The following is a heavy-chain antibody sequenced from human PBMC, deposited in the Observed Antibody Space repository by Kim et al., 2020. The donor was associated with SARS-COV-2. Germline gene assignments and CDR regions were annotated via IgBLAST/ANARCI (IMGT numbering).Heavy chain of an antibody. V-gene: IGHV3-73*01. D-gene: IGHD4-17*01. CDR3: TSYGDYYYYGMDV. Sequence: AYAASVKGRFTIARDDSKNTAYLQMNSLKTEDTAVYYCTSYGDYYYYGMDVWGQGTTVTVSS. J-gene: IGHJ6*02.